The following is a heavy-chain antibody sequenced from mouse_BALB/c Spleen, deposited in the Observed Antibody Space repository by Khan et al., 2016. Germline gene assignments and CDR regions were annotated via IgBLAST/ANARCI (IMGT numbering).Heavy chain of an antibody. J-gene: IGHJ4*01. CDR1: GFTFSSYA. Sequence: EVELVESGGGLVKPGGSLKLSCAASGFTFSSYAMSWVRQSPEKRLAWVAEISSGGSYTYYPDTVTGRFTISRDNAKNTPYLEMSSLRSEDAAMYYGAREGDSMDYWGQGTSVTVSS. CDR3: AREGDSMDY. D-gene: IGHD3-3*01. CDR2: ISSGGSYT. V-gene: IGHV5-9-4*01.